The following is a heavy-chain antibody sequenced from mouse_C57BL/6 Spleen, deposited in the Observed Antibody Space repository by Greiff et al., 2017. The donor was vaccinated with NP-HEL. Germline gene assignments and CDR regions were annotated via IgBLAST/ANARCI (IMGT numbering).Heavy chain of an antibody. V-gene: IGHV7-3*01. J-gene: IGHJ4*01. Sequence: EVMLVESGGGLVQPGGSLSLSCAASGFTFTDYYMSWVRQPPGKALEWLGFIRNKANGYTTEYSASVKGRFTISRDNSQSILYLQMNALRAEDSATYYCARYMNYVGYYAMDYWGQGTSVTVSS. D-gene: IGHD1-1*01. CDR3: ARYMNYVGYYAMDY. CDR1: GFTFTDYY. CDR2: IRNKANGYTT.